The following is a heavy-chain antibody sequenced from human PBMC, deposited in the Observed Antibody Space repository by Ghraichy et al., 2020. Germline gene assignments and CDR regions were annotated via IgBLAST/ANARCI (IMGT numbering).Heavy chain of an antibody. Sequence: SETLSLTCAVYGGSFSGYYWSWIRQPPGKGLEWIGEINHSGSTNYNPSLKSRVTISVDTSKNQFSLKLSSVTAADTAVYYCARIPRPEYSSRPWHWYFDLWGRGTLVTVSS. J-gene: IGHJ2*01. CDR2: INHSGST. D-gene: IGHD6-13*01. CDR1: GGSFSGYY. V-gene: IGHV4-34*01. CDR3: ARIPRPEYSSRPWHWYFDL.